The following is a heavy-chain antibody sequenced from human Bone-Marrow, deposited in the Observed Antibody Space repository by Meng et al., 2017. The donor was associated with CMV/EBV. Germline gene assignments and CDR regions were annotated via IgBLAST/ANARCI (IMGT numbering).Heavy chain of an antibody. D-gene: IGHD3-3*01. J-gene: IGHJ6*02. Sequence: ETLSLTCTVSGYSISSGYYWGWIRQAPGKGLEWVSSISRDNNYIYYKDSVKGRFTISRDNAKNSLYPQMNSLRAEDTAVYYCARHSLRFLVPDWGQGTTVTVSS. CDR3: ARHSLRFLVPD. CDR2: ISRDNNYI. V-gene: IGHV3-21*01. CDR1: GYSISSGYY.